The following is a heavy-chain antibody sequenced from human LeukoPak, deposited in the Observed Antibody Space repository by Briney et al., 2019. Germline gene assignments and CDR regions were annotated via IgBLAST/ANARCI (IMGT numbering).Heavy chain of an antibody. CDR1: GGSVSGYY. V-gene: IGHV4-34*01. CDR3: ARLGSSWNEYYYYYYYMDV. CDR2: INHSGST. J-gene: IGHJ6*03. D-gene: IGHD6-13*01. Sequence: PSETLSLTCAVYGGSVSGYYWSWIRQPPGKGLECIGEINHSGSTNYNPSLKSRVTISVDTSKNQFSLKLSSVTAADTAVYYCARLGSSWNEYYYYYYYMDVWGKGTTVTVSS.